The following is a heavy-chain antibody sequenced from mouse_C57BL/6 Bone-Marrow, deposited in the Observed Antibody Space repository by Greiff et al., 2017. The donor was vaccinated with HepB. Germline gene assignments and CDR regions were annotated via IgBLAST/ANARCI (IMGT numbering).Heavy chain of an antibody. Sequence: EVKLVESVAELVRPGASVKLSCTASGFNIKNTYMHWVKQRPEQGLEWIGRIDPANGNTKYAPKFQGKATITADTSSSTAYMQLNSLTSEDSAVFFCARRTTVGYFDVWGTGTTVTVSS. D-gene: IGHD1-1*01. CDR3: ARRTTVGYFDV. CDR2: IDPANGNT. CDR1: GFNIKNTY. V-gene: IGHV14-3*01. J-gene: IGHJ1*03.